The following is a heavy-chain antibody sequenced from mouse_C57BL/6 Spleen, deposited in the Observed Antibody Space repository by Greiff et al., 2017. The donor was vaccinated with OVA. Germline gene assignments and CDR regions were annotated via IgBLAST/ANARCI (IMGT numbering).Heavy chain of an antibody. CDR1: GFTFSDYG. D-gene: IGHD2-4*01. Sequence: EVQRVESGGGLVKPGGSLKLSCAASGFTFSDYGMHWVRQAPEKGLEWVAYISSGSSTIYYADTVKGRFTISRDNAKNTLFLQMTSLRSEDTAMYYCAKKNYDPFAYWGQGTLVTVSA. CDR2: ISSGSSTI. CDR3: AKKNYDPFAY. J-gene: IGHJ3*01. V-gene: IGHV5-17*01.